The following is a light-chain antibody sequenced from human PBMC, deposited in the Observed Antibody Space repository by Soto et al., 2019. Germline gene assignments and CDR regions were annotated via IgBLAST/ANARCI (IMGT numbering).Light chain of an antibody. V-gene: IGKV1-39*01. CDR1: QSIASY. CDR2: AAS. CDR3: QQSYNTPVT. J-gene: IGKJ1*01. Sequence: DIQMTQSPSSLSASVGDRVTITCRASQSIASYLNWYQQKPGSAPKGLIYAASSLQSGAPSRCSGSGSGTDFTLTISSLQPEDSATYYCQQSYNTPVTFGQGTKVEIK.